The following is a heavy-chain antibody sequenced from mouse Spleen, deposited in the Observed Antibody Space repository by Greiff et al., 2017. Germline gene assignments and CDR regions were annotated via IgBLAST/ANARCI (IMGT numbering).Heavy chain of an antibody. CDR3: ASRHLYYTFAY. CDR1: GYTFTSYW. J-gene: IGHJ3*01. D-gene: IGHD2-1*01. Sequence: QVQLQQPGAELVMPGASVKLSCKASGYTFTSYWMHWVKQRPGQGLEWIGEIDPSDSYTNYNQKFKGKATLTVDKSSSTAYMQLSSLTSEDSAVYYCASRHLYYTFAYWGQGTLVTVSA. CDR2: IDPSDSYT. V-gene: IGHV1-69*01.